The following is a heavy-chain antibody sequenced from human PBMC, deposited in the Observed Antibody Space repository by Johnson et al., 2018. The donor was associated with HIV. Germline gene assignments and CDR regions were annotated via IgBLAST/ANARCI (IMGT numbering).Heavy chain of an antibody. J-gene: IGHJ3*02. CDR1: GFNFSSYD. Sequence: QVQLVESGGGVVQPGRSLRLSCVVSGFNFSSYDIDWVRQAPGKGLEWLAVISYDGSNKLYEDSVKGRFTISRDIFKNTLYLQMNSLRVDDAAIYYCARGYNWNDFSIWGQGTVVTVS. V-gene: IGHV3-30*04. CDR2: ISYDGSNK. CDR3: ARGYNWNDFSI. D-gene: IGHD1-1*01.